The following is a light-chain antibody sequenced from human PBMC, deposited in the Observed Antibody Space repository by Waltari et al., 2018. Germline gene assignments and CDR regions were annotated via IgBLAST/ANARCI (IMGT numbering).Light chain of an antibody. J-gene: IGLJ3*02. CDR3: CSYAGNRWV. Sequence: QSALTQPASVSGSPGQSITISCSGTSSDVGKYNFVSWFQQHPGTAPKPMIYEGSKRPSGVSNRVSCSKSGNTASLTISGLQAEDEADYYCCSYAGNRWVFGGGTKLTVL. CDR2: EGS. V-gene: IGLV2-23*01. CDR1: SSDVGKYNF.